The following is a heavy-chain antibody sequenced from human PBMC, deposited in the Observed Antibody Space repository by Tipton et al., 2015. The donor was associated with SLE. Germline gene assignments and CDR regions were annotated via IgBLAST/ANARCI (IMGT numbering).Heavy chain of an antibody. J-gene: IGHJ5*02. D-gene: IGHD2-2*02. V-gene: IGHV3-30-3*01. CDR2: ISYDGSNK. CDR3: AREAIGGGWFDP. CDR1: GFTFSSYA. Sequence: SLRLSCAASGFTFSSYAMHWVRQAPGKGLEWVAVISYDGSNKYYADSVKGRFTISRDNSKNTLYLQMNSLRAEDTAVYYCAREAIGGGWFDPWGQGTLVTVSS.